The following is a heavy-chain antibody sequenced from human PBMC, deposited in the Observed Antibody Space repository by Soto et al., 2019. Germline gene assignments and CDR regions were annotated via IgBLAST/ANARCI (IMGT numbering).Heavy chain of an antibody. J-gene: IGHJ4*02. CDR2: IYYSGST. CDR3: TRGGDAYKNGH. CDR1: GGSFSTYY. V-gene: IGHV4-59*01. Sequence: PSETLSLTCTVSGGSFSTYYWNWIRQPPGKGLEWIGYIYYSGSTNYNPSLKSRVTISVDTSKNQFSLKLTSVNAADTAVYYCTRGGDAYKNGHWGQGTLVTVSS. D-gene: IGHD2-21*01.